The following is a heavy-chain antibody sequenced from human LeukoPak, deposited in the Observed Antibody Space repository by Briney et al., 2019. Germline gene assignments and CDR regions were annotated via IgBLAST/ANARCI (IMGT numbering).Heavy chain of an antibody. Sequence: SETLSLTCTVSGGSISSYYWSWIRQPPGKGLEGIGYIYYSGSTNYNPPLKSRVTISVDTSKNQFSLKLSSVTAADTAVYYCARHGSSWYRGGTNFDYWGEGTLVTVSS. D-gene: IGHD6-13*01. V-gene: IGHV4-59*08. CDR3: ARHGSSWYRGGTNFDY. CDR2: IYYSGST. J-gene: IGHJ4*02. CDR1: GGSISSYY.